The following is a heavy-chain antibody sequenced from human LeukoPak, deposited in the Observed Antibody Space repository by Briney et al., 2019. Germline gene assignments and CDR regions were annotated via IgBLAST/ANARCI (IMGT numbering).Heavy chain of an antibody. CDR1: GGSISSYY. J-gene: IGHJ4*02. CDR3: ARAYSSGSTDY. CDR2: INYSGSS. V-gene: IGHV4-59*01. Sequence: SETLSLTCTVPGGSISSYYWSWIRQPPGKGLEWIGYINYSGSSNYNPSLKSRVTISVDTSKNQFSLKLSSVTAADTAMYYCARAYSSGSTDYWGQGTLVTVSS. D-gene: IGHD6-19*01.